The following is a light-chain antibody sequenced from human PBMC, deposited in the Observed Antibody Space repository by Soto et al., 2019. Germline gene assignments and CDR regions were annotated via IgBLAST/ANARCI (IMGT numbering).Light chain of an antibody. CDR1: QTLRSGY. J-gene: IGKJ1*01. V-gene: IGKV3-20*01. CDR2: DVA. Sequence: EIVLTQSPGTLSLSPGDRATLSCRASQTLRSGYLAWYQHKPGQAPRLLIYDVARRTTGIPDRFSGSGSGTDFTLTISRLEPEDFAVYYCHQYGSSPRAFGQGTKVEVK. CDR3: HQYGSSPRA.